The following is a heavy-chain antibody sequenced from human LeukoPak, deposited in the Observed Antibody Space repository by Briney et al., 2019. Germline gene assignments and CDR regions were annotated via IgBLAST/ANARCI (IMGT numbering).Heavy chain of an antibody. Sequence: GESLKISCKDSGYSFTNYWIGWVRQMPGKGLEWMGIIYPGDSDTRYSPSFQGQVTISADKSITTAFLQWSSLKASDTAMYYCARLPYNVGAIDYWGQGTLVTVSS. CDR1: GYSFTNYW. J-gene: IGHJ4*02. CDR3: ARLPYNVGAIDY. V-gene: IGHV5-51*01. D-gene: IGHD1-26*01. CDR2: IYPGDSDT.